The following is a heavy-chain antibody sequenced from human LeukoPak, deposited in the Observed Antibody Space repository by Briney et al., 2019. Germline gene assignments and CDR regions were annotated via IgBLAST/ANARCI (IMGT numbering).Heavy chain of an antibody. D-gene: IGHD3-3*01. CDR1: GGSVSGYY. V-gene: IGHV4-34*01. CDR2: INHSGST. J-gene: IGHJ4*02. CDR3: ARDLTIFGVVIRYYFDY. Sequence: SETLSLTCTVSGGSVSGYYWSWIRQPPGKGLEWIGEINHSGSTNYNPSLKSRVTISVDTSKNQFSLKLSSVTAADTAVYYCARDLTIFGVVIRYYFDYWGQGTLVTVSS.